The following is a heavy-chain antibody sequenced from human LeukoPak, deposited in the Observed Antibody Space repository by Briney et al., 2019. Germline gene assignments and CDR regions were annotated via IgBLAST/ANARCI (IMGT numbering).Heavy chain of an antibody. Sequence: ASVKVSCTASGYTFTTYGITWVRQAPGQGLEWMGWISTYNGDTNYAQKLQGRVTMTTDTSTSTAYMELRSLRSDDTAVYYCAREWGYSSGWAHLDYWGQGTLVTVSS. CDR3: AREWGYSSGWAHLDY. CDR1: GYTFTTYG. D-gene: IGHD6-19*01. CDR2: ISTYNGDT. J-gene: IGHJ4*02. V-gene: IGHV1-18*01.